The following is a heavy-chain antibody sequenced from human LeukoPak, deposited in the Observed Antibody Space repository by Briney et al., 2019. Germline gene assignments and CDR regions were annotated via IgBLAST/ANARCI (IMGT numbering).Heavy chain of an antibody. CDR1: GGSISSGDYY. CDR2: IYYSGST. V-gene: IGHV4-30-4*01. J-gene: IGHJ5*02. Sequence: SQTLSLTCTVSGGSISSGDYYWGWIRQPPGKGLEWIGYIYYSGSTYYNPSLKSRVTISVDTSKNQFSLKLSSVTAADTAVYYCARRLRLLTNWFDPWGQGTLVTVSS. D-gene: IGHD2-15*01. CDR3: ARRLRLLTNWFDP.